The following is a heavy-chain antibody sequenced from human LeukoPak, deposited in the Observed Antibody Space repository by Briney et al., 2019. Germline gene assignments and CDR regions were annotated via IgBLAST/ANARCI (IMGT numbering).Heavy chain of an antibody. CDR3: ARDKDYTYYGMDV. J-gene: IGHJ6*02. V-gene: IGHV6-1*01. CDR2: TYCRSKWYN. Sequence: SQTLSLTCAISGDSVSGNSAAWNWIRQSPSRGLEWLGRTYCRSKWYNDYAVSVKSRITISPDTSKNQFSLQLNSVTPEDTAAYYCARDKDYTYYGMDVWGQGTTVTVSS. CDR1: GDSVSGNSAA.